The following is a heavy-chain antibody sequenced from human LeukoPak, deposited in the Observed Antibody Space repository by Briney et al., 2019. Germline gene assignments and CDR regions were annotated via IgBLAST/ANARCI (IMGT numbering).Heavy chain of an antibody. J-gene: IGHJ4*02. Sequence: ASVKVSCKASGYTFIDYYMHWVRQAPGQGLEWMGWISAYNGNTNYAQKLQGRVTMTTDTSTSTAYMELRSLRSDDTAVYYCARQLGATTNPVYWGQGTLVTVSS. CDR1: GYTFIDYY. D-gene: IGHD1-26*01. V-gene: IGHV1-18*04. CDR2: ISAYNGNT. CDR3: ARQLGATTNPVY.